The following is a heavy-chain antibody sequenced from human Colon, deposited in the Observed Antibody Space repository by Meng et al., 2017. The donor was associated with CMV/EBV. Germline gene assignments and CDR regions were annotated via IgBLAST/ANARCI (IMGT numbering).Heavy chain of an antibody. CDR1: DDSIRSYY. CDR2: IYHSKTYDSGST. Sequence: SETLSPTCTVSDDSIRSYYWTWVRQTPERGLQWIGYIYHSKTYDSGSTNYNPSPRSRVSMSLDTAKSQVSLSLASATAADTAVYYCVRGGDLASQLPHGFDYWGPGALVTVSS. V-gene: IGHV4-59*01. D-gene: IGHD3-16*02. J-gene: IGHJ4*02. CDR3: VRGGDLASQLPHGFDY.